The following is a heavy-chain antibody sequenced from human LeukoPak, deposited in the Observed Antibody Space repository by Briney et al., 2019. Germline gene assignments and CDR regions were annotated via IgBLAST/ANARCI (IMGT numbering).Heavy chain of an antibody. CDR1: GLSFGNYW. Sequence: GGSLRLSCVASGLSFGNYWMDWVRQAPGKGLEWVGNIKQDGSEKYYVDFVKGRLTISRDNAKNSLYLDMNNLRVKDTAIYYCTRDFDPWGQGTLVTVSS. J-gene: IGHJ5*02. CDR3: TRDFDP. CDR2: IKQDGSEK. V-gene: IGHV3-7*01.